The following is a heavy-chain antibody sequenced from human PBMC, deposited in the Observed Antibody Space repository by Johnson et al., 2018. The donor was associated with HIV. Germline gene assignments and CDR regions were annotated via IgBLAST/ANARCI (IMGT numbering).Heavy chain of an antibody. CDR1: GFTFDDYA. J-gene: IGHJ3*02. D-gene: IGHD2-21*02. V-gene: IGHV3-9*03. CDR3: ARGTYCGGDCFWVGDAFDI. Sequence: VQLVESGGGLVQPGRSLRLSCAASGFTFDDYAMHWVRQAPGKGLEWVSGISWNSGSIGYANSVKGRFTISRDNSKNTLYLQMGSLRAEDMAVYYCARGTYCGGDCFWVGDAFDIWGQGTMVTVSS. CDR2: ISWNSGSI.